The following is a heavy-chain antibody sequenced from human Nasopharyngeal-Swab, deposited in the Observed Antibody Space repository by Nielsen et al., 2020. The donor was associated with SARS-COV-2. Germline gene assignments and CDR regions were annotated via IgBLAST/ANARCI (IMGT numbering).Heavy chain of an antibody. CDR3: ARDSYYYDSSGMGPCAFDI. V-gene: IGHV3-48*03. J-gene: IGHJ3*02. CDR1: GFTFSSYE. Sequence: GESLKISCAASGFTFSSYEMNWVRQAPGKGLEWVSYISTSGRTIYYADSVKGRFTISRDNAKNSLYLQMNSLRADDTAVYYCARDSYYYDSSGMGPCAFDIWGQGTMVTVSS. D-gene: IGHD3-22*01. CDR2: ISTSGRTI.